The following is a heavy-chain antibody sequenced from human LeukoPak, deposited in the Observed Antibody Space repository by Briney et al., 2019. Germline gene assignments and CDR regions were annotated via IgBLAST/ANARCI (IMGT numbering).Heavy chain of an antibody. D-gene: IGHD4-17*01. J-gene: IGHJ3*02. CDR3: ASHYGDLRHIDI. CDR2: INPNSGGT. V-gene: IGHV1-2*04. Sequence: ASVKVSCKASGYTFTGYYMHWVRQAPGQGLEWMGWINPNSGGTNYAQKFQGWVTMTRDTSISTAYMELSRLRSDDTAVYYCASHYGDLRHIDIWGQGTMVTVSS. CDR1: GYTFTGYY.